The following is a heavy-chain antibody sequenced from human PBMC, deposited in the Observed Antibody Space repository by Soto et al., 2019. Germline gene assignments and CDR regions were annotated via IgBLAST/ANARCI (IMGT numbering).Heavy chain of an antibody. V-gene: IGHV3-43*01. Sequence: GSLRLSCAASGFIFDDYSMHWVRQAPGKGLEWVSLVSWSGERTYYVDSVKGRFTISRESSTNSLYLQMDNLRTEDSAVYYCAKDVGRVQLLGYDHWGQGTPVTVSS. J-gene: IGHJ4*02. D-gene: IGHD1-1*01. CDR2: VSWSGERT. CDR3: AKDVGRVQLLGYDH. CDR1: GFIFDDYS.